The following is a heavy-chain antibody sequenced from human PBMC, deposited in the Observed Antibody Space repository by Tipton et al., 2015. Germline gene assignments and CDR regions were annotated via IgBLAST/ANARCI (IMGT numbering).Heavy chain of an antibody. J-gene: IGHJ6*02. CDR3: ARGHYVSRMDV. CDR2: IYYSGST. D-gene: IGHD3-10*01. Sequence: GSLRLSCTVSGGSFSDYYWSWIRQSPGEGLEWIGYIYYSGSTNYNPSLRSRVAMSMDTSKNQFSLKLSSVIAADTAVYYCARGHYVSRMDVWGQGTTVTVSS. V-gene: IGHV4-59*01. CDR1: GGSFSDYY.